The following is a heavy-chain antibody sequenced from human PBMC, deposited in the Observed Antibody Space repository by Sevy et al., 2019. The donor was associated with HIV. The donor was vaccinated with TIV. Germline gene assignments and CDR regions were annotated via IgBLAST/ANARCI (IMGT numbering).Heavy chain of an antibody. Sequence: GGSLRLSCAASGLTVSDHYMDWVRQAPGKGLEWVGRTKNKANTYTTEYAASVKGRFTISSDDSWNSMYLQMNSLKTEDTAVYYCVGSNKNYELNSWGQGTLVTVSS. J-gene: IGHJ4*02. CDR2: TKNKANTYTT. V-gene: IGHV3-72*01. CDR1: GLTVSDHY. CDR3: VGSNKNYELNS. D-gene: IGHD3-3*01.